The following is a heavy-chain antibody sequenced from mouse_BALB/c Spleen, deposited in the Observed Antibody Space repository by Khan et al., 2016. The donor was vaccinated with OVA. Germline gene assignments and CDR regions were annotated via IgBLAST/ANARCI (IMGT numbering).Heavy chain of an antibody. CDR2: INPTSGYT. Sequence: QVQLQQSGPELVKPGASVKMSCKASGYTFTTYWMHWVKQRPGQGLEWIGYINPTSGYTDYNEKFKDRATLSADKSSSTAYMQLSSLTSEDSAVYCCTRDRIDYWGQGTTLAVSS. CDR1: GYTFTTYW. V-gene: IGHV1S26*01. J-gene: IGHJ2*01. CDR3: TRDRIDY.